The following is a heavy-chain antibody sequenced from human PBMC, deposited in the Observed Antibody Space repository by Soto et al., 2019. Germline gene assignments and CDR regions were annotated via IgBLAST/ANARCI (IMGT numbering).Heavy chain of an antibody. CDR2: TYYRSKWYN. CDR1: GDSVSSNSAA. D-gene: IGHD1-7*01. Sequence: KQSQTLSLTCAISGDSVSSNSAAWNWIRQSPSRGLEWLGRTYYRSKWYNDYAVSVKSRITINPDTSKNQFSLQLNSVTPEDTAVYYCARDLPELELRSFDYWGQGTLVTVSS. V-gene: IGHV6-1*01. J-gene: IGHJ4*02. CDR3: ARDLPELELRSFDY.